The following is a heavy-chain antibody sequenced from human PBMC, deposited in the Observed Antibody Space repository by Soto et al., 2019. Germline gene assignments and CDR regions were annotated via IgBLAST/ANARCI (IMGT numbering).Heavy chain of an antibody. V-gene: IGHV1-69*13. CDR2: IIPIFGTA. Sequence: PRASVKVSCKASGGTFSSYAISWVRQAPGQGLEWMGGIIPIFGTANYAQKFQGRVTITADESTSTAYMELSSLRSEDTAVYYCARSGGSTKGRIMDVWGQGTTVTVSS. J-gene: IGHJ6*02. CDR1: GGTFSSYA. CDR3: ARSGGSTKGRIMDV. D-gene: IGHD2-15*01.